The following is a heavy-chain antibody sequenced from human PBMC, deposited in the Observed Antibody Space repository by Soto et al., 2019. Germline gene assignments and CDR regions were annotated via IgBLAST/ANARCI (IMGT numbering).Heavy chain of an antibody. J-gene: IGHJ5*02. CDR3: ARRQNWNNLFDT. Sequence: ETLSLTCTVSGGSITNNYWSWIRQSPGKGLEWIGCSYYSGSTSYNPSLRSRVTISIDTSKTQFSLRLRSVTAADTAVYYCARRQNWNNLFDTWGQGTLVTVSS. V-gene: IGHV4-59*08. D-gene: IGHD1-1*01. CDR1: GGSITNNY. CDR2: SYYSGST.